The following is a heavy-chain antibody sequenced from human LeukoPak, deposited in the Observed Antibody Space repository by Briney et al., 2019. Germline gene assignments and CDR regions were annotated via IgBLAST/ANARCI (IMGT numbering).Heavy chain of an antibody. V-gene: IGHV4-4*02. CDR3: ATSEAAPGNQ. J-gene: IGHJ4*02. CDR1: GGSIINSNW. CDR2: IDHSGST. Sequence: SGTLSLTCAVSGGSIINSNWWSWVRQPPGQGLEWIGEIDHSGSTSYNPSLKSRVTMSVDRSQNQFSLRLSTVTAADTAVYYCATSEAAPGNQWGQGTLVTVSS. D-gene: IGHD6-13*01.